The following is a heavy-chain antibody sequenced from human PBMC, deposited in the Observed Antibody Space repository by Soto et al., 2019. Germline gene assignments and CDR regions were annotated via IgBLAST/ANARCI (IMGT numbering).Heavy chain of an antibody. D-gene: IGHD3-16*02. CDR2: IYYSGRT. CDR3: ARMGLHLGELSRNWFDP. J-gene: IGHJ5*02. Sequence: QMQLQEPGPGLVKPSETLSLTCTISGGSISSGDYYWSWFRHPPGKGLVWIGSIYYSGRTNYNPSLKSRLNISLDTSTNQFSLKLSSVTAADTAVYYCARMGLHLGELSRNWFDPWGQGTLVTVSS. CDR1: GGSISSGDYY. V-gene: IGHV4-31*03.